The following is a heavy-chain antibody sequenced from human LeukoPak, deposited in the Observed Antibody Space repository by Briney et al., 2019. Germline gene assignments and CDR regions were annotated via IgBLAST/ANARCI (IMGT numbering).Heavy chain of an antibody. V-gene: IGHV3-23*01. CDR2: ISGSGGST. J-gene: IGHJ4*02. Sequence: GGSLRLSCAASGFTFSSYAMSWVRQAPGKGLEWVSAISGSGGSTYYADSVKGRFTISRDNSKNTLYLQMNSLRAEDTAVYYCAKDVIWFGDLRGGFDYWGQGTLVTVSS. D-gene: IGHD3-10*01. CDR3: AKDVIWFGDLRGGFDY. CDR1: GFTFSSYA.